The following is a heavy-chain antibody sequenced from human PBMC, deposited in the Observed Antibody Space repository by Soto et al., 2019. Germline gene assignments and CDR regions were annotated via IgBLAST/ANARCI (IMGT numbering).Heavy chain of an antibody. CDR2: ISGSGGST. J-gene: IGHJ4*02. V-gene: IGHV3-23*01. D-gene: IGHD6-13*01. CDR1: GFTFSIYA. CDR3: AKDPRGGAATLISDY. Sequence: EVQLLESGGGLVQPGGSLRLSCAAAGFTFSIYAMSWVRQAPGKGLEWVSAISGSGGSTYYADSVKGRFTISRDNSKNTLYLQMNSLRAEDTAVYYCAKDPRGGAATLISDYWGQGTLVTVSS.